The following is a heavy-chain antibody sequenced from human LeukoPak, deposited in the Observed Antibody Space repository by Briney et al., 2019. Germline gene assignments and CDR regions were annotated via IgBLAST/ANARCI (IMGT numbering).Heavy chain of an antibody. Sequence: GGSLRLSCAASGFTFSTFAMSWVRQAPGKGLEWVSAISGSGDATYYADSVKGRFTISRDNSKNTLYLQMSSLRAEDTAVYYCAKDPVAGATSQFQHWGQGTLVTVSS. CDR1: GFTFSTFA. J-gene: IGHJ1*01. V-gene: IGHV3-23*01. CDR2: ISGSGDAT. CDR3: AKDPVAGATSQFQH. D-gene: IGHD1-26*01.